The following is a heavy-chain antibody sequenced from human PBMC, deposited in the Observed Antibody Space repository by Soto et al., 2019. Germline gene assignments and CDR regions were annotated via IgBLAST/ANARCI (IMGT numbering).Heavy chain of an antibody. CDR3: AKVPLMWNLADTFDI. V-gene: IGHV3-23*01. CDR2: ISHSGGST. D-gene: IGHD1-1*01. J-gene: IGHJ3*02. CDR1: GFTFSNYA. Sequence: GGSLRLSCAASGFTFSNYAMSWVRQAPGKGLEWVSDISHSGGSTFYADSVKGRFTISRDNSKNTLSLQMNSLRAEDTAVHYCAKVPLMWNLADTFDIWGQGTMVTIS.